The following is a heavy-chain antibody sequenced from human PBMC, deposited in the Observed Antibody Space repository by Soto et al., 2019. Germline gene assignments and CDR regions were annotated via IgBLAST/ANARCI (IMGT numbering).Heavy chain of an antibody. CDR3: VRDCYCSSSFDL. CDR2: ISSSGFT. D-gene: IGHD6-13*01. J-gene: IGHJ4*02. CDR1: GGSITPYY. Sequence: QVQLQESGQGLVKPSETLYLTCTVSGGSITPYYWSWIRQPPGKRLEWIGYISSSGFTNYNPSLNSRVTISVDTSKNQFSLKLSSVTAAGTAVYYCVRDCYCSSSFDLWGQGTLVTVSS. V-gene: IGHV4-59*01.